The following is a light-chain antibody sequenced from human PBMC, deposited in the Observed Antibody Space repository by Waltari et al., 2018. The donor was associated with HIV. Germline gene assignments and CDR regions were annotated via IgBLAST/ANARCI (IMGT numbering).Light chain of an antibody. CDR3: EQSDVAPWT. CDR2: DAS. J-gene: IGKJ1*01. CDR1: QGVGEY. Sequence: DIQMTQYPSSLSASVGDRVTIPCRASQGVGEYLSWYQQKSGKAPQLLIYDASTLQRGVPSRFSGSGSETDFTLAITSLQPEDFATYYCEQSDVAPWTFGQGTKLEI. V-gene: IGKV1-39*01.